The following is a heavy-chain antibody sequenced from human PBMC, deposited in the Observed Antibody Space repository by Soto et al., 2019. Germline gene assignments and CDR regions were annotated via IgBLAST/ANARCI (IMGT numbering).Heavy chain of an antibody. CDR1: GGTFSSYA. CDR2: IIPIFGTA. Sequence: QVQLVQSGAEVKKPGSSVKVSCKASGGTFSSYAISWVRQAPGQGLEWMGGIIPIFGTANYAQKFQGRVTITADESTSTAYMELSSLRSEDTAVYYCARDARTTVTTRGVWYFDLWGRGTLVTVSS. J-gene: IGHJ2*01. CDR3: ARDARTTVTTRGVWYFDL. V-gene: IGHV1-69*01. D-gene: IGHD4-17*01.